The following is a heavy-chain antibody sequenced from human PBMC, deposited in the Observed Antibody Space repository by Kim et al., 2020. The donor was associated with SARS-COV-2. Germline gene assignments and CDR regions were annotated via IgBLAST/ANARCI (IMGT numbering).Heavy chain of an antibody. V-gene: IGHV3-21*04. D-gene: IGHD3-10*01. CDR1: GFTFSSYS. Sequence: GGSLRLSCAASGFTFSSYSMNWVRQAPGKGLEWVSSIFSNSGYIYYADSVKGRFTISRDNAKNSLYLQMHSLRAEDTAMYYCARDLNFYASGRGFDYWGQGALVTISS. CDR2: IFSNSGYI. CDR3: ARDLNFYASGRGFDY. J-gene: IGHJ4*02.